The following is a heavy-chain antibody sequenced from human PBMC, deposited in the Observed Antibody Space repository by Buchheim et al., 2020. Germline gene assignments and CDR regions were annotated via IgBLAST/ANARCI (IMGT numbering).Heavy chain of an antibody. CDR3: ASYSSSSGQGY. D-gene: IGHD6-6*01. Sequence: QVQLVESGGGVVQPGGSLRLSCAASGFTFSVYAIHWVRQTPGKRLEWVAAISSYGGFNKYYADSVKGRFTISRDNSENMVYLQMNSLRAEDTAVYYCASYSSSSGQGYWGQGTL. J-gene: IGHJ4*02. CDR2: ISSYGGFNK. CDR1: GFTFSVYA. V-gene: IGHV3-30*03.